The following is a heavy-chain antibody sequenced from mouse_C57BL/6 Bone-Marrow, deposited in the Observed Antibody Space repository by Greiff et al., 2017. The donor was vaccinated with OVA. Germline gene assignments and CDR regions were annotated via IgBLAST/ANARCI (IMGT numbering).Heavy chain of an antibody. J-gene: IGHJ3*01. CDR1: GFTFSSYA. CDR3: ARQRGGAWFAY. CDR2: ISDGGSYT. Sequence: EVQVVESGGGLVKPGGSLKLSCAASGFTFSSYAMSWVRQTPEKRLEWVATISDGGSYTYYPDNVKGRFTISRDNAKNNLYLQMSHLKSEDTAMYYCARQRGGAWFAYWGQGTLVTVSA. V-gene: IGHV5-4*01.